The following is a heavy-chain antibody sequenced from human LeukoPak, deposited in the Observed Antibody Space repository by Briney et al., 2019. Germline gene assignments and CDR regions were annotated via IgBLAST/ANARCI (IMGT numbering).Heavy chain of an antibody. D-gene: IGHD4-17*01. V-gene: IGHV4-34*01. CDR3: ARGQGTVTTH. CDR2: INHSGGA. Sequence: SETLSLTCAVSGGSFSGYYWTWIRQPPGKGLEWIGEINHSGGANYNPSLKSRVTISLDTSKNQFSLKLSSVTAADTALHYCARGQGTVTTHWGQGTLVTVSS. J-gene: IGHJ4*02. CDR1: GGSFSGYY.